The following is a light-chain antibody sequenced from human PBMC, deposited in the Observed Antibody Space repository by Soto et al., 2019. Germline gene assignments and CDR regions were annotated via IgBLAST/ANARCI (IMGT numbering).Light chain of an antibody. CDR1: QGINNH. V-gene: IGKV1-17*03. CDR2: AAS. Sequence: DIPMTQSPSAMSASVGDSITITCRASQGINNHLVWFQQKPGKVPQRLIYAASRLHSGVPSTFSGSGSGTEFTLTISSLQPEDSATYYCLQHNSYPLTFGGGTKVEI. J-gene: IGKJ4*01. CDR3: LQHNSYPLT.